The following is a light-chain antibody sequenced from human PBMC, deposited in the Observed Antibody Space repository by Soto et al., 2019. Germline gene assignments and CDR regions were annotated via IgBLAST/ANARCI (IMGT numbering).Light chain of an antibody. CDR2: GDN. CDR3: QSYDSSLSHVV. V-gene: IGLV1-40*01. J-gene: IGLJ2*01. Sequence: QSVLTQPPSVSGATGQKVTIPCTGSSSNIGSYYDVHWYQQLPGTVPKLLIYGDNNRPSGVPDRFSGSKSGTSASLAITGLQAEDEADYYCQSYDSSLSHVVFGGGTQLTVL. CDR1: SSNIGSYYD.